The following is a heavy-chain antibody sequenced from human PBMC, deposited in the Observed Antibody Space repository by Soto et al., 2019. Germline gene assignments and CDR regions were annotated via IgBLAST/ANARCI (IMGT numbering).Heavy chain of an antibody. D-gene: IGHD3-3*01. Sequence: SVKVSCKASGGTFSSYAISWVRQAPGQGLEWMGGIIPIFGTANYAQKFQGRVTITADESTSTAYMELSSLRSEDTAVYYCARGVDYDFWSGYYWFDPWGQGTLVTVSS. CDR2: IIPIFGTA. J-gene: IGHJ5*02. CDR1: GGTFSSYA. CDR3: ARGVDYDFWSGYYWFDP. V-gene: IGHV1-69*13.